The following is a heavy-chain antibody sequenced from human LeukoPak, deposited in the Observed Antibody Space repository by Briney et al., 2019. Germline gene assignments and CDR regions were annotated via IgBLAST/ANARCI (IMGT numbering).Heavy chain of an antibody. Sequence: GASVKVSCKASGYTFTGYYMHWVRQAPGQGLEWMGWINPNSGGTNYAQKFQGRVTMTRDTSISTAYMELSSLRSEDTAVYYCARMSSDYGGNDWGQGTLVTVSS. CDR1: GYTFTGYY. CDR3: ARMSSDYGGND. D-gene: IGHD4-23*01. V-gene: IGHV1-2*02. CDR2: INPNSGGT. J-gene: IGHJ4*02.